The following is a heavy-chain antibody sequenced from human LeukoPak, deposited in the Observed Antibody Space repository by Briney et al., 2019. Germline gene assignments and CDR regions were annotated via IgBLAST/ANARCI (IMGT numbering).Heavy chain of an antibody. D-gene: IGHD6-19*01. Sequence: PGGSLRLSCAASGFTFSNYAMTWVRQAPGKGLEWASGVSGSGGSTYYADSVRGRFTISRDNFQNMMYLQMNSLRAEDTAIYYCASSSGWYNSFDYWGLGTLVTVSS. CDR2: VSGSGGST. V-gene: IGHV3-23*01. CDR3: ASSSGWYNSFDY. CDR1: GFTFSNYA. J-gene: IGHJ4*02.